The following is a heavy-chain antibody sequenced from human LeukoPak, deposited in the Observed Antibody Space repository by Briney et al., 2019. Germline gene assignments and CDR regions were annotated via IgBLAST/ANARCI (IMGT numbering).Heavy chain of an antibody. CDR3: ASDYSYYMDV. J-gene: IGHJ6*03. Sequence: SETLSLTCTVSGGSIRSYYWTWIRKPARKGLEWIWRIYTSGSTNYNPSLKSRGIMSGDTSKNQFSLKLSSVTASDTSVYYCASDYSYYMDVWGQGTTVTVSS. CDR2: IYTSGST. CDR1: GGSIRSYY. V-gene: IGHV4-4*07.